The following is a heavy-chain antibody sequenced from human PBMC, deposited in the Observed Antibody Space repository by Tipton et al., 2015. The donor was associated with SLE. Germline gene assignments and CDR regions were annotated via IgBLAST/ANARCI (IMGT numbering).Heavy chain of an antibody. V-gene: IGHV4-59*08. CDR3: ARHAGDYAYFDS. D-gene: IGHD4-17*01. Sequence: TLSLTCTVSGDSISGHYRSWIRQPPGKGLEWIGYIYDSGCTSYNPSLKSRVTISEDTSKQHFSLKLTSLTAADTAVYYSARHAGDYAYFDSWGQGILVTVSP. CDR2: IYDSGCT. CDR1: GDSISGHY. J-gene: IGHJ4*02.